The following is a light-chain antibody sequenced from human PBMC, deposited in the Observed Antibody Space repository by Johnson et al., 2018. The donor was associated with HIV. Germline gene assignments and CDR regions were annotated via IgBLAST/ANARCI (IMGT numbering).Light chain of an antibody. J-gene: IGLJ1*01. Sequence: QSVLTQPPSVSAAPGQKVTISCSGSSSNIGNNYVSWYQQFPGTAPKLLIYENNKRPSGIPDRFSGSKSGTSATLGITGLQTGDEADYYCGTWDSSLSAHFVFGTGTKLTVL. V-gene: IGLV1-51*02. CDR2: ENN. CDR3: GTWDSSLSAHFV. CDR1: SSNIGNNY.